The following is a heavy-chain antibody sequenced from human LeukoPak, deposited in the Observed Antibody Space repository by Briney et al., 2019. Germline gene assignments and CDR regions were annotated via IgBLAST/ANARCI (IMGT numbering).Heavy chain of an antibody. CDR2: ISSSSSYI. CDR1: EFTFSNYG. Sequence: PGGSLRLSCAASEFTFSNYGLSWVRQAPGKGLEWVSSISSSSSYIYYADSVKGRFTISRDNAKNSLYLQMNSLRAEDTAVYYCARDAAAAGLIDYWGQGTLVTVSS. CDR3: ARDAAAAGLIDY. J-gene: IGHJ4*02. V-gene: IGHV3-21*01. D-gene: IGHD6-13*01.